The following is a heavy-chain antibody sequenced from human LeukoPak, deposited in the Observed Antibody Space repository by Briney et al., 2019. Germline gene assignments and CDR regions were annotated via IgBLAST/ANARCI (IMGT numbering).Heavy chain of an antibody. J-gene: IGHJ4*02. D-gene: IGHD3-3*01. CDR1: GGTISSSSYY. CDR3: ARHVRFLEWLSSYYFDY. CDR2: IYYSGTT. V-gene: IGHV4-39*01. Sequence: PSEXLSLTCTVSGGTISSSSYYWGWIRQPPGTGLEWIGSIYYSGTTYYNPSLKSRVTISVDTSKSQFSLRLTSVTAADTAVYYCARHVRFLEWLSSYYFDYWGQGTLVTVSS.